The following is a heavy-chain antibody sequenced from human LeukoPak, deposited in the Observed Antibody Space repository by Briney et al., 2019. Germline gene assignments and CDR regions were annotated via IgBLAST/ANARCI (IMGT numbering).Heavy chain of an antibody. D-gene: IGHD2-2*01. CDR3: ARLVPAAPFDY. CDR1: GYTFTNYV. CDR2: INTNTGNP. Sequence: ASVKVSCKASGYTFTNYVVNWVRQAPGQGLEWMGWINTNTGNPTFAQGFTGRFVFSLDTSVSTAYLQISSLEAEDTAVYYCARLVPAAPFDYWGQGTLVTVSS. J-gene: IGHJ4*02. V-gene: IGHV7-4-1*02.